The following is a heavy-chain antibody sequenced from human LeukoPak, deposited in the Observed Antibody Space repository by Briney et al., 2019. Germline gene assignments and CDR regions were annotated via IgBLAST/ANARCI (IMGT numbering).Heavy chain of an antibody. CDR1: GFTFSSYE. V-gene: IGHV3-48*03. D-gene: IGHD6-19*01. J-gene: IGHJ4*02. Sequence: GGSLRLSCAASGFTFSSYEMNWVRQAPGKGLEWVSYISSSGSTIFYADSVKGRFTISRDNAKNSLYLQMNSLRAEDTAVYYCARGKASGWYPWGQGTLVTVSS. CDR3: ARGKASGWYP. CDR2: ISSSGSTI.